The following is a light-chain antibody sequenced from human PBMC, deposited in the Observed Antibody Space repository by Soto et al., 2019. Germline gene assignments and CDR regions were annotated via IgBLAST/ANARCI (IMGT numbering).Light chain of an antibody. V-gene: IGLV2-23*02. CDR2: EVS. CDR1: SSDVGSYNL. CDR3: CSYADSSTFYV. Sequence: QSALTQPASVSGSPGQSITISCTGTSSDVGSYNLVSWYQQHPGKAPKLMIYEVSKRPSGVSNRFSGSKSGNTASLTISGLQAEDEADYYCCSYADSSTFYVFGTGTKLTVL. J-gene: IGLJ1*01.